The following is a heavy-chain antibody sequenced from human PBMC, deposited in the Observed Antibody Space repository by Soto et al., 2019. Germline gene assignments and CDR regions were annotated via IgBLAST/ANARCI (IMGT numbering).Heavy chain of an antibody. J-gene: IGHJ4*02. CDR1: GFTFSSYG. CDR3: AKGAVYFDY. CDR2: ISYDGSNK. V-gene: IGHV3-30*18. Sequence: ESGGGVVQPGRSLRLSCAASGFTFSSYGMHWVRQAPGKGLEWVAVISYDGSNKYYADSVKGRFTISRDNSKNTLYLQMNSLRAEDTAVYYCAKGAVYFDYWGQGTLVTVSS.